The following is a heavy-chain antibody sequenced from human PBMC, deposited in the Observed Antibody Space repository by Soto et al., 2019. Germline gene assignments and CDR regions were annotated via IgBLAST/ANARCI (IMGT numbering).Heavy chain of an antibody. CDR2: ISYDGSNK. J-gene: IGHJ4*02. CDR1: GFTFSSYG. Sequence: PGGSLRLSCAASGFTFSSYGMHWVRQAPGKWLEWVAVISYDGSNKYYADSVKGRFTISRDNSKDTLYLQMNSLRAEDTAVYYCAKGLIGVVITTVDYFDYWGQGTLVTVSS. D-gene: IGHD3-22*01. CDR3: AKGLIGVVITTVDYFDY. V-gene: IGHV3-30*18.